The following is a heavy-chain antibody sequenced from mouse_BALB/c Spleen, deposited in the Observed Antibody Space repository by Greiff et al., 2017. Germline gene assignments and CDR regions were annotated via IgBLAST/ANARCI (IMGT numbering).Heavy chain of an antibody. CDR2: IDPANGNT. J-gene: IGHJ2*01. CDR3: ARDYGSSPVDY. CDR1: GFNIKDTY. D-gene: IGHD1-1*01. V-gene: IGHV14-3*02. Sequence: EVQLQQSGPELVKPAASVKLTCTASGFNIKDTYMHWVKQRPEQGLEWIGRIDPANGNTKYDPKFQGKATITADTSSNTAYLQLSSLTSEDTAVYYCARDYGSSPVDYWGQGTTLTVSS.